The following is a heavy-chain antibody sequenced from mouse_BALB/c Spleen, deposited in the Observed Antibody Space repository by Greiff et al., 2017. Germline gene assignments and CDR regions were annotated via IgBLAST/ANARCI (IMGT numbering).Heavy chain of an antibody. CDR3: AREGASLSY. J-gene: IGHJ3*01. CDR1: GFTFSDYY. V-gene: IGHV5-4*02. Sequence: EVQLVESGGGLVKPGGSLKLSCAASGFTFSDYYMYWVRQTPEKRLEWVATISDGGSYTYYPDSVKGRFTISRDNAKNNLYLQMSSLKSEDTAMYYCAREGASLSYWGQGTLVTVSA. D-gene: IGHD6-1*01. CDR2: ISDGGSYT.